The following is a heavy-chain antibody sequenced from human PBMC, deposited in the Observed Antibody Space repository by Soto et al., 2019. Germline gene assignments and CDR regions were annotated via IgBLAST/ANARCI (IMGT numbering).Heavy chain of an antibody. CDR1: GGTFSSYT. Sequence: SVKVSCKASGGTFSSYTISWVRQAPGQGLEWMGRIIPILGIANYAQKFQDRVTITADKSTSTAYMELSSLRSEDTAVYYCARDRSCSGGSCYISYYYGMDVWGQGTTVTVSS. CDR3: ARDRSCSGGSCYISYYYGMDV. V-gene: IGHV1-69*04. CDR2: IIPILGIA. J-gene: IGHJ6*02. D-gene: IGHD2-15*01.